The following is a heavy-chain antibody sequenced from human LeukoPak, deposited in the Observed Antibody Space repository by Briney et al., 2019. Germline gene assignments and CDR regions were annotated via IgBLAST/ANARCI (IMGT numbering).Heavy chain of an antibody. J-gene: IGHJ3*02. CDR1: GYTFTSYG. D-gene: IGHD3-10*01. CDR3: ARTGRYGSGTNAFDI. V-gene: IGHV1-18*01. CDR2: ISPYNGNT. Sequence: ASVKVSCKASGYTFTSYGISWVRQAPGQGLEWMGWISPYNGNTNYAQKLQGRVTMTTDTSTSTAYMELRSLRSDDTAVYYCARTGRYGSGTNAFDIWGQGTMVTVSS.